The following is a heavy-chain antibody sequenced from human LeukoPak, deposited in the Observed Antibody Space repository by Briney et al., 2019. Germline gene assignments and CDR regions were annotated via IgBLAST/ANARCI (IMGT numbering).Heavy chain of an antibody. D-gene: IGHD3-22*01. CDR1: GGSFSGYY. V-gene: IGHV4-34*01. CDR3: ARGPRWNYDSSGYYYAY. CDR2: INHSGST. J-gene: IGHJ4*02. Sequence: PSETLSLTCAVYGGSFSGYYWSSIRQPPGKRLELIGEINHSGSTNYNPSPKSRVTISVDTSKNQLSLKLSSVTAADTAVYYCARGPRWNYDSSGYYYAYWGQGTLVTVSS.